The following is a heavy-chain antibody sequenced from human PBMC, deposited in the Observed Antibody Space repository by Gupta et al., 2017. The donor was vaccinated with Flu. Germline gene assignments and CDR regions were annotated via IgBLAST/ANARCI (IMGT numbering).Heavy chain of an antibody. D-gene: IGHD5-18*01. CDR3: AKSLRGNARGYSYAVWYYFDY. CDR1: GFTFSSYA. J-gene: IGHJ4*02. CDR2: ISGSGGST. V-gene: IGHV3-23*01. Sequence: EVQLLESGGGLVQPGGSLRLSCAASGFTFSSYAMSWVRQAPGKGLEWVSAISGSGGSTYYADSVKGRFTISRDNSKNTLYLQMNSLRAEDTAVYYCAKSLRGNARGYSYAVWYYFDYWGQGTLVTVSS.